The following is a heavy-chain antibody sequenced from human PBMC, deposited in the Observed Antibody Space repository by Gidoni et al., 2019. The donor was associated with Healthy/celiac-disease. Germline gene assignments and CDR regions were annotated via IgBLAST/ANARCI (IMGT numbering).Heavy chain of an antibody. CDR2: ISYDGSNK. CDR3: AKERTSSGLDY. V-gene: IGHV3-30*18. Sequence: QVQLVESGGGVVQPGRSLRLSCAASGFTCSSYGMHWVRQAPGKGLAWVAVISYDGSNKYYADSVKGRFTISRDNSKNTLYLQMNRLRAEDTAVYYCAKERTSSGLDYWGQGTLVTVSS. CDR1: GFTCSSYG. D-gene: IGHD6-19*01. J-gene: IGHJ4*02.